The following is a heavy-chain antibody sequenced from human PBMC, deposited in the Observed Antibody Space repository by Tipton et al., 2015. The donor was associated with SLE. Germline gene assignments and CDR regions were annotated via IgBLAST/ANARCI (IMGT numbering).Heavy chain of an antibody. CDR3: ARGGGPPPAD. D-gene: IGHD3-16*01. Sequence: TLSLTCTVSGGSISSHYWSWIRQPPGKGLEWIGYIYYSGSTNYNPSLKSRVTISVDTSKNQFSLKVSSVTAADTAVYYCARGGGPPPADWGQGTLVTVSS. V-gene: IGHV4-59*11. J-gene: IGHJ4*02. CDR2: IYYSGST. CDR1: GGSISSHY.